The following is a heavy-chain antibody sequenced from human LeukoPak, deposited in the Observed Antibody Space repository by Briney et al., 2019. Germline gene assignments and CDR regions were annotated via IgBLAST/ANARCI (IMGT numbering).Heavy chain of an antibody. J-gene: IGHJ5*02. CDR3: ARVGLRQTAWFDP. Sequence: SETLSLTCAVSGGSISSGGYSWSWIRQPPGKGLEWIGYIYHSGSTYYNPSLKSRVTISVDRSKNQFSLKLSSVTAADTAVYYCARVGLRQTAWFDPWGQGTPVTVSS. V-gene: IGHV4-30-2*01. D-gene: IGHD5-12*01. CDR1: GGSISSGGYS. CDR2: IYHSGST.